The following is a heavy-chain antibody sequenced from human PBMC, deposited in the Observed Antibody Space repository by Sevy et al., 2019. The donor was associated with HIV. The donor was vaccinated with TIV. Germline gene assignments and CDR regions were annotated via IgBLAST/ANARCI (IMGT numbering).Heavy chain of an antibody. CDR2: ISTYNSNR. V-gene: IGHV1-18*01. CDR1: GDTFGNYG. D-gene: IGHD3-22*01. J-gene: IGHJ4*02. CDR3: ATTKDYYDSSGSPFDY. Sequence: ASVKVSCKASGDTFGNYGITWVRQAPGQGLEWMGWISTYNSNRKSAQKFQGRVTMTEDRSTDTAYMELSSLRSEDTAVYFCATTKDYYDSSGSPFDYWGQGTMVTVSS.